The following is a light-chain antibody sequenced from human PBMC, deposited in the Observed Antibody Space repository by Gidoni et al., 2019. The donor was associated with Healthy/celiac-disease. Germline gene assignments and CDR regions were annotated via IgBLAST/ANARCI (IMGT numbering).Light chain of an antibody. CDR3: QQRSNWPYT. Sequence: EIVLTQSPATLSLSPGERATLSCRASQSVSSYLAWYQQKPGQAPRLLIYDASNRATGIPARFSGSGSGTYFTLTISSLEPEVFAVYYCQQRSNWPYTFGQGTKLEIK. CDR2: DAS. V-gene: IGKV3-11*01. J-gene: IGKJ2*01. CDR1: QSVSSY.